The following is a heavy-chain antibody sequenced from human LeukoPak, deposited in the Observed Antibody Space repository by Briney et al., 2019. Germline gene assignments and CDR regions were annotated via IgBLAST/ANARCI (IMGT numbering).Heavy chain of an antibody. J-gene: IGHJ5*02. CDR1: GGTFSSYA. V-gene: IGHV1-69*06. D-gene: IGHD3-10*01. CDR2: IIPIFGTA. CDR3: ARDTPTYYYGSGRPENWFDP. Sequence: ASVKVSCKASGGTFSSYAISWVRQAPGQGLEWMGGIIPIFGTANYAQKFQGRVTITADKSTSTAYMELSSLRSEDTAVYYCARDTPTYYYGSGRPENWFDPWSQGTLVTVSS.